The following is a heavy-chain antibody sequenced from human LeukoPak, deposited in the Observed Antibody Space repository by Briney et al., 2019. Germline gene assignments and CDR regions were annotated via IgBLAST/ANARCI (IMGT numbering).Heavy chain of an antibody. Sequence: ASVKVSCKASGYTFTGYYMHWVRQAPGQGLEWMGWINPNSGGTNYAQKFQGRVTMTRDTSISTAYMELSRLRSDDTAVYYCARDLVGATSNWFDPWAREPWSPSPQ. CDR2: INPNSGGT. V-gene: IGHV1-2*02. D-gene: IGHD1-26*01. CDR1: GYTFTGYY. J-gene: IGHJ5*02. CDR3: ARDLVGATSNWFDP.